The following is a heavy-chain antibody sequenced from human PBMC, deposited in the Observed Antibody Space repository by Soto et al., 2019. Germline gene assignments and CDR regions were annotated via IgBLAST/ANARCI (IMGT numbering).Heavy chain of an antibody. D-gene: IGHD3-10*01. V-gene: IGHV3-48*03. Sequence: EVQLVESGGGLVQPGGSLRLSCAASGFTFSSYEMNWVRQAPGKGLEWVSYISSSGSTIYYADSVKGRFTISRDNAKNSLYLQMNSLRAEDTAVYYCARGRGGYMVRGVNKGDYWGQGTLVTVSS. J-gene: IGHJ4*02. CDR1: GFTFSSYE. CDR2: ISSSGSTI. CDR3: ARGRGGYMVRGVNKGDY.